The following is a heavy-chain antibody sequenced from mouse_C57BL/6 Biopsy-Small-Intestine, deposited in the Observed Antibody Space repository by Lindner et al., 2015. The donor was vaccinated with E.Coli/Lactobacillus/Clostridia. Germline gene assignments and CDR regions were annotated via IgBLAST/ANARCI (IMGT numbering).Heavy chain of an antibody. CDR3: ARDSSNWNFDY. CDR1: VTALPAIG. V-gene: IGHV1-74*01. J-gene: IGHJ4*01. D-gene: IGHD1-1*01. CDR2: INGYNGDA. Sequence: SVKVPARFLVTALPAIGVSWVRQAPGQGLEWMGWINGYNGDAKYAHKFQGRVSMATDTSTSTAYMELRSLTSDDTALYYCARDSSNWNFDYWGQGTLVTVSS.